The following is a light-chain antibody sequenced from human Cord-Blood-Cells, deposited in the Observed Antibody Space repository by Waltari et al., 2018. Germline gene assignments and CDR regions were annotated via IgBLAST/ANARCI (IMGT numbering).Light chain of an antibody. CDR1: SSDVGRYNL. Sequence: QSALTQPASVSGSPGQSITPSCTGTSSDVGRYNLVSWYQQHPGKAPKLMIYEGSKRPSGVSNRFSGSKSGNTASLTISGLQAEDEADYYCCSYAGSSTLVFGGGTKLTVL. V-gene: IGLV2-23*01. J-gene: IGLJ2*01. CDR3: CSYAGSSTLV. CDR2: EGS.